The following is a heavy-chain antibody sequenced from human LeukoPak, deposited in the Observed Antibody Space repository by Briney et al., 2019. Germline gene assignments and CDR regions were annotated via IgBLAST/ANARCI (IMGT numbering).Heavy chain of an antibody. CDR2: ISRSSSYI. J-gene: IGHJ4*02. CDR1: GFTFSSYS. Sequence: GGSLRLSCAASGFTFSSYSMNWVRQAPGKGLEWVSSISRSSSYIYYADSVKGRFTISRDNAKNSLYLQMNSLRAEDTAVYYCARVKEMATTGDYFDYWGQGTLVTVSS. CDR3: ARVKEMATTGDYFDY. V-gene: IGHV3-21*04. D-gene: IGHD5-24*01.